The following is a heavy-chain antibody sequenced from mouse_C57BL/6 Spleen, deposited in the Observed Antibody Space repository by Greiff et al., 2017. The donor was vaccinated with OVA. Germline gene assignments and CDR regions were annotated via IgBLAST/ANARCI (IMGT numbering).Heavy chain of an antibody. CDR1: GFTFSSYG. D-gene: IGHD1-1*01. Sequence: EVKVVESGGDLVKPGGSLKLSCAASGFTFSSYGMSWVRQTPDKRLAWVATISSGGRYTYYPDSVKGRFTISRDNAKNTLYLQMSSLKSEDTAMYYCARQESAVYYGSSDWYFDVWGTGTTVTVSS. CDR3: ARQESAVYYGSSDWYFDV. CDR2: ISSGGRYT. V-gene: IGHV5-6*01. J-gene: IGHJ1*03.